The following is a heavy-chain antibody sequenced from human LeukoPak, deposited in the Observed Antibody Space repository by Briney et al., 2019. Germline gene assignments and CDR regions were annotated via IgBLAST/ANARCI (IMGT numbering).Heavy chain of an antibody. CDR3: ARGPTGYYYDSSGYYYFDY. D-gene: IGHD3-22*01. J-gene: IGHJ4*02. CDR1: GYTFTSYG. Sequence: ASVKVSCKASGYTFTSYGISWVRQAPGQGLELMGWISAYNGNTNYAQKLQGRVTITTDTSTSTAYMELRSLRSDDTAVYYCARGPTGYYYDSSGYYYFDYWGQGTLVTVSS. CDR2: ISAYNGNT. V-gene: IGHV1-18*01.